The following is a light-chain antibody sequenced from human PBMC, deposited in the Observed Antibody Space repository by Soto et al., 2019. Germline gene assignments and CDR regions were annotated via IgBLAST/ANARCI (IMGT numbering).Light chain of an antibody. CDR1: SSNIGGNS. J-gene: IGLJ1*01. CDR3: GSWDSSVSAYV. CDR2: DDN. V-gene: IGLV1-51*01. Sequence: MQTPSVSAAPGQKVTISCSGSSSNIGGNSVSWYQQLPGTAPKLLIYDDNKRPSGIPDRFYGSKSGTSATLGITGFQTGDEADYYCGSWDSSVSAYVFGTGTKVTVL.